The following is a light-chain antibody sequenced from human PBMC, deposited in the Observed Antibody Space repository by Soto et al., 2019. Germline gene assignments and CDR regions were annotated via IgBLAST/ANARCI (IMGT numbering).Light chain of an antibody. Sequence: IHMTQNQSSLSASVGERVTITCQASQDIKYYLNWYQQKSGKAPKLPVYDASDLETGVPSRFSGIGSVTDFTFTINSLQAEDIATYYCQQYDNLPLTFGG. CDR3: QQYDNLPLT. CDR2: DAS. V-gene: IGKV1-33*01. J-gene: IGKJ4*01. CDR1: QDIKYY.